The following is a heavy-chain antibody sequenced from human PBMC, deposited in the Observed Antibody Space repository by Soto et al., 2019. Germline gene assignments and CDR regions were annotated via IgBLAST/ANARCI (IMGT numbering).Heavy chain of an antibody. Sequence: EVQLLESGGGLVQPGGSLRLSCVASGLTFSVSAMTWVRQAPGKGLEWVSTTGLSGRTTYYGDSVKGRFTVSRDNSKNTLDLQMSGLRAEDTSVYYCATVHNTSRAFNFWGRGVLVTVSS. CDR3: ATVHNTSRAFNF. CDR2: TGLSGRTT. CDR1: GLTFSVSA. J-gene: IGHJ4*02. V-gene: IGHV3-23*01. D-gene: IGHD1-20*01.